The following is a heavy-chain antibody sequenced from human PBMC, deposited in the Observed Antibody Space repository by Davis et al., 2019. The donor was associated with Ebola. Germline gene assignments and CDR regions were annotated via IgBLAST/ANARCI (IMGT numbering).Heavy chain of an antibody. Sequence: ASVKVSCKASGYTFTSYAMNWVRQAPGQGLEWMGWISAYNGNTNYAQRFQGRVTITADTSTHTAYMELSRLRSDDTAMYYCTRGKWFDPWGQGTLVAVSS. CDR3: TRGKWFDP. CDR2: ISAYNGNT. CDR1: GYTFTSYA. V-gene: IGHV1-18*01. J-gene: IGHJ5*02.